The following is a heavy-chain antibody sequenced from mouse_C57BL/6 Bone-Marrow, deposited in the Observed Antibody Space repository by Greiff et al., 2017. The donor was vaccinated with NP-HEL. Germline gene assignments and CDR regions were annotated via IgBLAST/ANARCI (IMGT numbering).Heavy chain of an antibody. V-gene: IGHV1-81*01. Sequence: VKLLQSGAELARPGASVKLSCKASGYTFTSYGISWVKQRTGQGLEWIGEIYPRSGNTYYNEKFKGKATLTADKSSSTAYMELRSLTSEDSAVYFCARRWVLRFDCGGRGTTLTVSA. CDR1: GYTFTSYG. CDR3: ARRWVLRFDC. CDR2: IYPRSGNT. J-gene: IGHJ2*01. D-gene: IGHD1-1*02.